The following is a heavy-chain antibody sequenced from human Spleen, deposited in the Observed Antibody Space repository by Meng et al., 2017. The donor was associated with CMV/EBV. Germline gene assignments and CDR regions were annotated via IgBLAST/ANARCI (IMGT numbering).Heavy chain of an antibody. D-gene: IGHD4-23*01. V-gene: IGHV3-21*04. CDR3: ARGSHYGGTHNWFDP. CDR1: ESTFPSYA. J-gene: IGHJ5*02. CDR2: ITSSSRYI. Sequence: GESLKISCAASESTFPSYAMHWVRQAPGKGLEWVSSITSSSRYIYYADSVKGRFTISRDNAKNSLYLQMSSLRAEDTAVYYCARGSHYGGTHNWFDPWGHGTLVTVSS.